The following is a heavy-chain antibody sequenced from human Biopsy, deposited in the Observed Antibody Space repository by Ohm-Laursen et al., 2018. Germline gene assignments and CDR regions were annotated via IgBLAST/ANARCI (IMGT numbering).Heavy chain of an antibody. J-gene: IGHJ4*02. CDR3: ATGPKRLTGTSYFES. D-gene: IGHD1-7*01. CDR1: GVSINTGGYY. Sequence: TLSLTCTVSGVSINTGGYYWTWLRQHPGTGLEWIGYIHYSGNTHYNPSLKSRLTVSVDTSRNQFSLKLTSVTAADTAVYYCATGPKRLTGTSYFESWGRGILVTVSS. CDR2: IHYSGNT. V-gene: IGHV4-31*03.